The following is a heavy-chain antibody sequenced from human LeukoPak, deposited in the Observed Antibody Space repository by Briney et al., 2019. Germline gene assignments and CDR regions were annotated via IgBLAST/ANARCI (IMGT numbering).Heavy chain of an antibody. CDR1: GGSVSSGSYY. CDR3: ARVTEVWFGPYNWFDP. J-gene: IGHJ5*02. V-gene: IGHV4-61*01. Sequence: SETLSLTCTVSGGSVSSGSYYWSWIRQPPGKGLEWIGYIYYSGSTNYNPSLKSRVTISVDTSKNQFSLKLSSVTAADTAVYYCARVTEVWFGPYNWFDPWGQGTLVTVSP. CDR2: IYYSGST. D-gene: IGHD3-10*01.